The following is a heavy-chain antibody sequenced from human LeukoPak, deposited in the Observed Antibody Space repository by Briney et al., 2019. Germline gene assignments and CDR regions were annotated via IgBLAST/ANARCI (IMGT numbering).Heavy chain of an antibody. Sequence: GGSLRLSCAASGFTFSAYAMYWVRQAPGKGLEWVSSIEASGGATYYADSVKGRFTISRDNSKNTFYLQMNSLRAEDTAVYYCAKGSGSGWYGWFAPWGQGTPVTVSS. CDR3: AKGSGSGWYGWFAP. J-gene: IGHJ5*02. D-gene: IGHD6-19*01. CDR1: GFTFSAYA. V-gene: IGHV3-23*01. CDR2: IEASGGAT.